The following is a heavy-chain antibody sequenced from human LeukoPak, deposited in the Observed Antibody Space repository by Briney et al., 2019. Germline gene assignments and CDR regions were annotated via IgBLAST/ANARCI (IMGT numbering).Heavy chain of an antibody. CDR2: IIPVFGTP. CDR3: ARGIGIPGRHQRFDP. Sequence: SVKVSCTASGGTFTSYAISWVRQAPGQGLEWMGGIIPVFGTPNYAQEFQGRVTITADESTSTTYMELSSLRSEDTAVYYCARGIGIPGRHQRFDPWGQGTLVTVSS. V-gene: IGHV1-69*13. CDR1: GGTFTSYA. D-gene: IGHD2/OR15-2a*01. J-gene: IGHJ5*02.